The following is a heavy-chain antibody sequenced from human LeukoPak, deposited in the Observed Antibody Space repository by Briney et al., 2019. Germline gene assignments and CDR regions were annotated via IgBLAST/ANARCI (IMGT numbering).Heavy chain of an antibody. Sequence: SETLSLTCTVSGGSLSSYYWSWIRQPPGKGLEWIGYIYYSGSTNYNPSLKSRVTISVDTSKNQFSLKLSSVTAADTAVYYCAAGAYYDSSGYSAYYFDYWGQGTLVTVSS. CDR1: GGSLSSYY. J-gene: IGHJ4*02. CDR3: AAGAYYDSSGYSAYYFDY. CDR2: IYYSGST. D-gene: IGHD3-22*01. V-gene: IGHV4-59*01.